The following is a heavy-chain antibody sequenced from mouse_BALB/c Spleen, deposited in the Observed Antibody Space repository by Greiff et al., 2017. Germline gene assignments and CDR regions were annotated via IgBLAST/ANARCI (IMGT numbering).Heavy chain of an antibody. CDR3: ARGTTVVADYYAMDY. CDR2: ILPGSGST. D-gene: IGHD1-1*01. V-gene: IGHV1-9*01. Sequence: VMLVESGAELMKPGASVKISCKATGYTFSSYWIEWVKQRPGHGLEWIGEILPGSGSTNYNEKFKGKATFTADTSSNTAYMQLSSLTSEDSAVYYGARGTTVVADYYAMDYWDQGTSVTVSS. J-gene: IGHJ4*01. CDR1: GYTFSSYW.